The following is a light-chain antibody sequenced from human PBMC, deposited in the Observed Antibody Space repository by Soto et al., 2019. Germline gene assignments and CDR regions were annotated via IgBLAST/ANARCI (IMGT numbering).Light chain of an antibody. Sequence: VVTQSPATLSVFPGETATLSCRASQSVSSDLAWYQQRPGQAPRLLIYGASTRATGIPARFRGRGSGTEFRLTISSLQSEDFATYYCQQYNTWHPTMAVGRGTKVEIK. CDR3: QQYNTWHPTMA. V-gene: IGKV3-15*01. CDR1: QSVSSD. CDR2: GAS. J-gene: IGKJ1*01.